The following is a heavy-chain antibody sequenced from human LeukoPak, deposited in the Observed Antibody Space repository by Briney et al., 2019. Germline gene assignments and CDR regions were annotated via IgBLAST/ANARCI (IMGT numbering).Heavy chain of an antibody. CDR2: IYHSGST. V-gene: IGHV4-38-2*02. J-gene: IGHJ4*02. CDR1: GYSISSGYY. CDR3: ARDSAYYDSSGVDY. Sequence: TSETLSLTCAVSGYSISSGYYWGWIRQPPGKGLEWIGSIYHSGSTYYNPSLKSRVTISVDTSKNQFSLKLSSVTAADTAVYYCARDSAYYDSSGVDYWGQGTLVTVSS. D-gene: IGHD3-22*01.